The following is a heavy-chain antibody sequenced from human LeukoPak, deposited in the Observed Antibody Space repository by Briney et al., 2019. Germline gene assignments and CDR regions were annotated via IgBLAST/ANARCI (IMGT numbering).Heavy chain of an antibody. CDR1: GYSVSSAYY. D-gene: IGHD5-18*01. V-gene: IGHV4-38-2*02. J-gene: IGHJ4*02. CDR2: IHYSGST. Sequence: SETLSLTCSVSGYSVSSAYYWGWIRQPPGKGLEWIATIHYSGSTYYNPSLKSRVTISVDKSKNQFSLKLSSVTAADTAVYYCARSGSYGYQLNYWGQGTLVTVSS. CDR3: ARSGSYGYQLNY.